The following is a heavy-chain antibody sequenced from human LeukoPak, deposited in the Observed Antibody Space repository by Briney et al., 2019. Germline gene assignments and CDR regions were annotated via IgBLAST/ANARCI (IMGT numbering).Heavy chain of an antibody. V-gene: IGHV1-18*04. J-gene: IGHJ4*02. CDR1: GYTFNTYG. CDR2: ISPYNGDT. Sequence: GSVKVSCKASGYTFNTYGITWVRQAPGQGLEWMGWISPYNGDTHYAQKFQDRVTMTTDTSTSTAYMDLRSLGFDDTAVYYCARNYMVRGVKTFDYWGQGTLVTVSS. D-gene: IGHD3-10*01. CDR3: ARNYMVRGVKTFDY.